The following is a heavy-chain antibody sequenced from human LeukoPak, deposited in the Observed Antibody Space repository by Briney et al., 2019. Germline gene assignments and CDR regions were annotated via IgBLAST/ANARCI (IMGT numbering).Heavy chain of an antibody. CDR1: GFTFSSSA. CDR3: ARVDNNGLYSEYFDH. V-gene: IGHV3-23*01. Sequence: GGSLRLSCAASGFTFSSSAMSWVRQAPGKGLEWVSNISGSGSGGSTYYADSAKGRFTISRDNSKNTLYLQMNSLRAEDTAVYYCARVDNNGLYSEYFDHWGQGTLVTVSS. J-gene: IGHJ1*01. D-gene: IGHD6-19*01. CDR2: ISGSGSGGST.